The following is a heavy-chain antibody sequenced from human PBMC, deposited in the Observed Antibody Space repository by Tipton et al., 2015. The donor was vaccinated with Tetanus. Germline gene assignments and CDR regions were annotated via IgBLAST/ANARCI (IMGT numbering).Heavy chain of an antibody. CDR1: GFTFSSYW. CDR3: ARDFVEMATMSPIDY. V-gene: IGHV3-7*01. J-gene: IGHJ4*02. D-gene: IGHD5-24*01. Sequence: AASGFTFSSYWMSWVRQAPGKGLEWVANIKQDGSEKYYVDSVKGRFTISRDNAKNSLYLQMNSLRAEDTAVYYCARDFVEMATMSPIDYWGQGTLVTVSS. CDR2: IKQDGSEK.